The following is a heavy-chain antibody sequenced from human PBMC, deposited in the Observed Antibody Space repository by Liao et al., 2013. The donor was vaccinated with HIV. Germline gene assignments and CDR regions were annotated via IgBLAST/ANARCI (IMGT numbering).Heavy chain of an antibody. CDR3: ARDLFVSCSSTSCLYYYMDV. CDR1: GGSISSSSYY. Sequence: QLQLQESGPGLVKPSETLSLTCTVSGGSISSSSYYWGWIRQPPGKGLEWIGSISYSGSTYYNPSLKSRVTISVDTSKNQFSLKLSSVTAADTAVYYCARDLFVSCSSTSCLYYYMDVWGKGTTVTVSS. CDR2: ISYSGST. D-gene: IGHD2-2*01. J-gene: IGHJ6*03. V-gene: IGHV4-39*07.